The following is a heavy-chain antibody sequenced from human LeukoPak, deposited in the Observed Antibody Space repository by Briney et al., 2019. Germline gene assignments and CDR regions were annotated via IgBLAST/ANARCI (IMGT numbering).Heavy chain of an antibody. Sequence: SETLSLTCTVSGGPISHYWTWIRQSPVKGLEWIGDISNSGSTSYNPSLKSRVTISIDTSKNQFSLKLSSVTAADTAVYYCGRDALVGYLSFYYMDVWGKGTTVTVSS. V-gene: IGHV4-59*11. CDR2: ISNSGST. J-gene: IGHJ6*03. CDR3: GRDALVGYLSFYYMDV. D-gene: IGHD2-15*01. CDR1: GGPISHY.